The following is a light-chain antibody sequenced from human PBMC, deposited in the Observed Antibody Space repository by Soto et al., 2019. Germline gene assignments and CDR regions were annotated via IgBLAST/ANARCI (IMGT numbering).Light chain of an antibody. CDR2: DVT. V-gene: IGLV2-11*01. CDR3: CSYAGSYTWV. J-gene: IGLJ3*02. CDR1: SSDVGGYNY. Sequence: QSALTQPRSGSWSPGQSVTISCTGTSSDVGGYNYVSWYQQHPGKAPKLMIYDVTKRPSGVPDRFSGSKSGNTASLTISGLQADDEADYYCCSYAGSYTWVFGGGTKLTFL.